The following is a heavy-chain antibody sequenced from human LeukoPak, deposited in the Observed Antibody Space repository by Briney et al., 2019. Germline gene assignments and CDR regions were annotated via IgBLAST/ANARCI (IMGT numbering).Heavy chain of an antibody. J-gene: IGHJ5*02. Sequence: PSEALSLTCTVSGASISSDYWNWIRQPPGKQLEWIGYISYSGNTNYNPSLRSRATISIDTSKNQLFLRLSSVTAADTAMYYCARDFPNDYGPSWGQGTLVTVSS. D-gene: IGHD4-17*01. V-gene: IGHV4-59*01. CDR1: GASISSDY. CDR3: ARDFPNDYGPS. CDR2: ISYSGNT.